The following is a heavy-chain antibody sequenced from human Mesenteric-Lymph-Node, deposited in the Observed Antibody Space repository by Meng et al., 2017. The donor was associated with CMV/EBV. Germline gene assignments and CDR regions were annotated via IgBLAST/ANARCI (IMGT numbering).Heavy chain of an antibody. CDR2: INHSGST. CDR3: ARHQRWLKSEGGFNY. V-gene: IGHV4-34*01. CDR1: GGSCSGYY. J-gene: IGHJ4*02. D-gene: IGHD4-23*01. Sequence: QVTLQQWGAGLLEPSETLSLPGAVYGGSCSGYYWSGLRQPPGKGLEWIGEINHSGSTNYNPSLKSRVTISVDTSKNQFSLKLSSVTAADTAVYYCARHQRWLKSEGGFNYWGQGTLVTVSS.